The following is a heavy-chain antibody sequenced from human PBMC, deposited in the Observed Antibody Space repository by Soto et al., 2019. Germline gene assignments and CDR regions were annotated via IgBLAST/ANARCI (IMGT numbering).Heavy chain of an antibody. CDR3: ATLIAAAGTRVDY. CDR1: GGTFGSYT. V-gene: IGHV1-69*02. D-gene: IGHD6-13*01. CDR2: IIPILGIA. Sequence: QVQLVQSGAEGKKPGSSVKVSCKASGGTFGSYTISWVRQAPGQGLEWMGRIIPILGIANYAQKFQGRVTITADKSTSTAYMELSSLRSEDTAVYYCATLIAAAGTRVDYWGQGTLVTVSS. J-gene: IGHJ4*02.